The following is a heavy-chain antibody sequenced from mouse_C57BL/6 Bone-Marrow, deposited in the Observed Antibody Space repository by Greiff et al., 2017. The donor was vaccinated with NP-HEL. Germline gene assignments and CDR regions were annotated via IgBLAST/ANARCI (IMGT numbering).Heavy chain of an antibody. CDR2: IRSKSNNYAT. J-gene: IGHJ1*03. D-gene: IGHD1-1*01. V-gene: IGHV10-1*01. Sequence: EVQGVESGGGLVQPKGSLKLSCAASGFSFNTYAMNWVRQAPGKGVEWVARIRSKSNNYATYYADSVKDRFTISRDDSESMLYLQMNNLKTEDTAMYYCVRHTPLRDGWYFDVWGTGTTVTVSS. CDR3: VRHTPLRDGWYFDV. CDR1: GFSFNTYA.